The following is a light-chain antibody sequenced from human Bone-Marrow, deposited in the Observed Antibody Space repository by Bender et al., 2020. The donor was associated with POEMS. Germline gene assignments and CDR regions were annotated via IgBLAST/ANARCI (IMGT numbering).Light chain of an antibody. J-gene: IGLJ2*01. CDR1: ALPDQY. V-gene: IGLV3-1*01. CDR2: QDS. CDR3: QAWDGSTAV. Sequence: SYELTQPPSVSVSPGQTARITCSGDALPDQYAYWYQQKPGQAPVLAIYQDSERPSGLPERFSGANSGNTATLTISGTQAMDEADYCCQAWDGSTAVFGGGTKLTVL.